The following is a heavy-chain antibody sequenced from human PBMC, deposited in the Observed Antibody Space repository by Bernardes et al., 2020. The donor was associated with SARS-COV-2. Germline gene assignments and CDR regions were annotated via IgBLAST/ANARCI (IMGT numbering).Heavy chain of an antibody. CDR3: GKFKVLRHFDWSLSWLEYCSVS. D-gene: IGHD3-9*01. V-gene: IGHV4-39*02. J-gene: IGHJ4*02. CDR1: GDSFNSSSYR. Sequence: SETLSLTCSVSGDSFNSSSYRWVWIRQAPGQGLEWNGSLSYGGNTNYTPSLRIRVTMSTATSHIHFTLRLTSVTAAATDVYFSGKFKVLRHFDWSLSWLEYCSVSWGQGTLVTVSS. CDR2: LSYGGNT.